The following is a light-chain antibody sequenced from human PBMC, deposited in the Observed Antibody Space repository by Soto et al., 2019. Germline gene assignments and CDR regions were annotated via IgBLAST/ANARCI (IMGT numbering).Light chain of an antibody. Sequence: DTVMTQSPLSLPVTPGEPASISCRSSQSLLHSNGYNYLDWYLQKPGQSPQLLISLGSNRASVVPDRFSGSGSGTDFTLKISRVEAEDVGVYYCMQALQTPWTFGQGTTVEIK. J-gene: IGKJ1*01. CDR3: MQALQTPWT. CDR2: LGS. V-gene: IGKV2-28*01. CDR1: QSLLHSNGYNY.